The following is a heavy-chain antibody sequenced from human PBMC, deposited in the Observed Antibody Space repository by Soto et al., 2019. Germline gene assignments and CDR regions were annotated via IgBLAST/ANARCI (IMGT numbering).Heavy chain of an antibody. D-gene: IGHD3-9*01. V-gene: IGHV4-31*03. CDR1: GGSISSGGSY. J-gene: IGHJ5*02. CDR3: ARGSYYDILTGYRKTNWFDP. CDR2: IYYSGST. Sequence: SETLSLTCTVSGGSISSGGSYWSWIRQHPGKGLEWIGYIYYSGSTYYNPSLKSRVTISVDTSKNQFSLKLSSVTAADTAVYYCARGSYYDILTGYRKTNWFDPWGQGTLVTVSS.